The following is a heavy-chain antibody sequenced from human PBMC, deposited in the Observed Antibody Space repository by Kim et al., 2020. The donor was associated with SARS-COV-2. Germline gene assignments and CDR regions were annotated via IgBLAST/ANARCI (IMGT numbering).Heavy chain of an antibody. CDR1: GGSISRSSYY. CDR2: IEDSGST. Sequence: SETLSLTCTVSGGSISRSSYYWGWIRQPAGKGREWIRSIEDSGSTYYNPSLKSRGTITVETTKNQCTLQLSSGKDADTAVYYCARNPAVYYDSSGYYYALYFFDYWGQGTLVPVSS. D-gene: IGHD3-22*01. J-gene: IGHJ4*02. CDR3: ARNPAVYYDSSGYYYALYFFDY. V-gene: IGHV4-39*01.